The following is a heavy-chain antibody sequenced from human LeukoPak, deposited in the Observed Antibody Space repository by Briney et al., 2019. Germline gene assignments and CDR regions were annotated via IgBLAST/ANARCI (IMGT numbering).Heavy chain of an antibody. V-gene: IGHV4-4*07. CDR2: IYSTGTN. CDR3: TREAMQQFPPYYYYYMDV. D-gene: IGHD6-13*01. J-gene: IGHJ6*03. CDR1: GDSIINYN. Sequence: SETLSLTCFDSGDSIINYNWSWLRQPAGKGLEWLGRIYSTGTNDYNPSVKRRLTMSVDISKRQISLKLTSVTAADTAVYYCTREAMQQFPPYYYYYMDVWGKGTAVTVSS.